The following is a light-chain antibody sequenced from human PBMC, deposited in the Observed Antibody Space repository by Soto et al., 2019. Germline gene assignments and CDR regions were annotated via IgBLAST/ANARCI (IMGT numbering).Light chain of an antibody. CDR2: GAS. Sequence: EIVLTQSPGTLSLSQGERATLSCRARQSVNSSYLAWYQQKPGQAPRLLIYGASSRVTGIPDRFSGSGSGTDFTLTISSLEPEDFAVYYCQQYHNLWTFGQGTKVDIK. CDR1: QSVNSSY. V-gene: IGKV3-20*01. CDR3: QQYHNLWT. J-gene: IGKJ1*01.